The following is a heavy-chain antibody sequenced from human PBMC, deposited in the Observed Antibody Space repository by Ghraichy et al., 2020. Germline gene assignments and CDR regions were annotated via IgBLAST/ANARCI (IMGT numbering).Heavy chain of an antibody. J-gene: IGHJ4*02. CDR2: IYHSGST. CDR1: GYSISSGYY. Sequence: SETLSLTCAVSGYSISSGYYWGWIRQPPGKGLEWIGSIYHSGSTYYNPSLKSRVTISVDTSKNQFSLKLSSVTAADTAVYYCARGIQLWLLSPGIDYWGQGTLVTVSS. CDR3: ARGIQLWLLSPGIDY. D-gene: IGHD5-18*01. V-gene: IGHV4-38-2*01.